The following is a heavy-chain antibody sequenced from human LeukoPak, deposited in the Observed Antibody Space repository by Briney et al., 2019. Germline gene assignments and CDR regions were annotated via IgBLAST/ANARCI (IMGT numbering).Heavy chain of an antibody. J-gene: IGHJ4*02. Sequence: SETLSLTCSVSGGSTRSYYWSWIRQPPGKGLEWIGYIYYSGSTNYNPSLKSRVSISIDTSKYQFYLKLNSVTAADTAVYYCARGEVRAPHYWGQGTLVTVSS. CDR1: GGSTRSYY. CDR2: IYYSGST. CDR3: ARGEVRAPHY. V-gene: IGHV4-59*01.